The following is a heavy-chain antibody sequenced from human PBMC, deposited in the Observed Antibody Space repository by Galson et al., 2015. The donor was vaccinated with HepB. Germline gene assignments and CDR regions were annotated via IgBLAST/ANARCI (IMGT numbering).Heavy chain of an antibody. CDR3: TRNVVAAGDVYYCGMDV. CDR2: VRAKVYGGTI. CDR1: GFTFGDYS. J-gene: IGHJ6*02. V-gene: IGHV3-49*04. D-gene: IGHD6-13*01. Sequence: SLRLSCAASGFTFGDYSMSWVRQAPGKGLEWVGFVRAKVYGGTIDYAASVRGRFTISRDDSKSIAYLQMNNLKTEDTAVYYCTRNVVAAGDVYYCGMDVWGQGTTVTVSS.